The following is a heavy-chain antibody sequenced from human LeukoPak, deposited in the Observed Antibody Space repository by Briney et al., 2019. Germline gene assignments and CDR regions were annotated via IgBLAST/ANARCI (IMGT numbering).Heavy chain of an antibody. V-gene: IGHV3-21*04. CDR2: ISSSSSYI. J-gene: IGHJ6*02. D-gene: IGHD3-22*01. Sequence: GGSLRLSCAASGFTFSSYAMSWVRQAPGKGLEWVSSISSSSSYIYYADSVKGRFTISRDNAKNSLYLQMNSLRAEDTAVYYCAAGLFHYYYGMDVWGQGTTVTVSS. CDR3: AAGLFHYYYGMDV. CDR1: GFTFSSYA.